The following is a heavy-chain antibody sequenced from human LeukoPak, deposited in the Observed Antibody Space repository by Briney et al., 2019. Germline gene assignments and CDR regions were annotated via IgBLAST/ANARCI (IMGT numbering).Heavy chain of an antibody. CDR1: GFTVGSNY. Sequence: PGGSLRLSCAASGFTVGSNYMTWVRRAPGKGLEWVSLIYSGGSTSYADSVRGRFTISRDNSKNTLYLQMNSLRAEDTAVYYCARIETVADAFDIWGQGTLVTVSS. D-gene: IGHD1-1*01. CDR2: IYSGGST. CDR3: ARIETVADAFDI. J-gene: IGHJ3*02. V-gene: IGHV3-66*01.